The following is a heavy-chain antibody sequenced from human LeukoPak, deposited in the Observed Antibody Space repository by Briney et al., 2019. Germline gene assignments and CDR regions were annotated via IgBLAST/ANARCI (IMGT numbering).Heavy chain of an antibody. D-gene: IGHD5-24*01. CDR1: GGSISSGSYY. CDR3: AREGEMATVTD. Sequence: PSQTLSLTCTVSGGSISSGSYYWSWIRQPAGKGLEWIGRIYTSGSTNYNPSLKSQVTISVDTSKNQFSLKLSSVTAADTAVYYCAREGEMATVTDWGQGTLVTVSS. J-gene: IGHJ4*02. V-gene: IGHV4-61*02. CDR2: IYTSGST.